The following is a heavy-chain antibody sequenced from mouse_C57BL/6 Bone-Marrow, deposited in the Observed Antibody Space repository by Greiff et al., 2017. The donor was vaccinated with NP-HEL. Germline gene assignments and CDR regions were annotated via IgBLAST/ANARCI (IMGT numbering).Heavy chain of an antibody. Sequence: LVESGPELVQPGASVKISCKASGYSFTDYNMNWVKQSNGKSLEWIGVINPNYGTTSYNQKFKGKATLTVDQSSSTAYMQLNSLTSEDSAVYYCARGGYSNYLFAYWGQGTLVTVSA. CDR1: GYSFTDYN. CDR2: INPNYGTT. V-gene: IGHV1-39*01. D-gene: IGHD2-5*01. CDR3: ARGGYSNYLFAY. J-gene: IGHJ3*01.